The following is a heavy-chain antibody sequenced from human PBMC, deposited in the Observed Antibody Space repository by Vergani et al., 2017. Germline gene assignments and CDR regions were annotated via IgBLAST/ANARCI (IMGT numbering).Heavy chain of an antibody. J-gene: IGHJ6*02. Sequence: EVQLVESGGGLVQPGGSLRLSCAASGFTFSRYEMNWVRQAPGKGLEWVSYISSSGSTIYYADSVKGRFTISRDNAKDSLYLQMNNLRADDTAVYYCARDDGVAATFYYYGMDVWGQGTTVTVSS. D-gene: IGHD2-15*01. CDR3: ARDDGVAATFYYYGMDV. CDR2: ISSSGSTI. CDR1: GFTFSRYE. V-gene: IGHV3-48*03.